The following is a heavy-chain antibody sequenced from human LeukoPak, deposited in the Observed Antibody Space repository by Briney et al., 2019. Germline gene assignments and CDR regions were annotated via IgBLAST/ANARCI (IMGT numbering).Heavy chain of an antibody. CDR3: AKSNGYGLIDY. Sequence: SETLSLTCAVSGASISSSNYYWGWVRQSPGKGLEWIGNIYSSGNTYYNASLKSRVTMYIDTSKNQFSLKLSSVTAADAAMYYCAKSNGYGLIDYWGQGTLVTVSS. V-gene: IGHV4-39*01. J-gene: IGHJ4*02. D-gene: IGHD5-12*01. CDR2: IYSSGNT. CDR1: GASISSSNYY.